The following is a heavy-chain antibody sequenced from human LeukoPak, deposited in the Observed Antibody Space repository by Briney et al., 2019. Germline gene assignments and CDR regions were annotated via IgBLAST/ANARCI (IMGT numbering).Heavy chain of an antibody. CDR3: ARQGDSGRSYDL. CDR2: IYYSGST. V-gene: IGHV4-59*08. Sequence: SETLSLTCTVSGGSISSYYWSWIRQPPGKGLEWIGHIYYSGSTNYNPSLKSRVTISLDTSKNQFSLNLRSVTAADTAVYFCARQGDSGRSYDLWGQGTLVTVSS. D-gene: IGHD3-22*01. J-gene: IGHJ5*02. CDR1: GGSISSYY.